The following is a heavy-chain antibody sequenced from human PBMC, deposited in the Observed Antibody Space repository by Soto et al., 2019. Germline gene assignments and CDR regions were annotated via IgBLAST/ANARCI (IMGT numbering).Heavy chain of an antibody. J-gene: IGHJ4*02. Sequence: GSGPTLVNPTQTLTLTCTFSGFSLSTSGMCVSWIRQPPGKALEWLALIDWDDDKYYSTSLKTRLTISKDTSKNQVVLTMTNMDPVDTATYYCARIPPRNYYDSSGPMYYFDYWGQGTLVTVSS. D-gene: IGHD3-22*01. V-gene: IGHV2-70*01. CDR3: ARIPPRNYYDSSGPMYYFDY. CDR2: IDWDDDK. CDR1: GFSLSTSGMC.